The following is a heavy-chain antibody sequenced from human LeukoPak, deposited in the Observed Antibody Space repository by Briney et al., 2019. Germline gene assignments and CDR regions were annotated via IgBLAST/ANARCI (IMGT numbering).Heavy chain of an antibody. CDR1: GGSISSGGYY. V-gene: IGHV4-61*08. D-gene: IGHD2-15*01. Sequence: SETLSLTCTVSGGSISSGGYYWSWIRQHPGKGLGWIGYIYYTGSTNYNPSLKSRVTISVDTSKNQFSLKLSSVTAADTAVYYCARQQCNGGSCYSRAIWFDPWGQGTLVSVSS. CDR2: IYYTGST. CDR3: ARQQCNGGSCYSRAIWFDP. J-gene: IGHJ5*02.